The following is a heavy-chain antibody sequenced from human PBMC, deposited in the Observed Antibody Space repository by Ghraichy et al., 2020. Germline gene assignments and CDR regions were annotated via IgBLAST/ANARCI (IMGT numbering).Heavy chain of an antibody. Sequence: ASVKVSCKASGYTFTSYAMHWVRQAPGQRLEWMGWINAGNGNTKYSQKFQGRVTITRDTSASTAYMELSSLRSEDTAVYYCARGRFNCSSTSCHLAYFDYWGQGTLVTVSS. CDR3: ARGRFNCSSTSCHLAYFDY. V-gene: IGHV1-3*01. CDR2: INAGNGNT. CDR1: GYTFTSYA. D-gene: IGHD2-2*01. J-gene: IGHJ4*02.